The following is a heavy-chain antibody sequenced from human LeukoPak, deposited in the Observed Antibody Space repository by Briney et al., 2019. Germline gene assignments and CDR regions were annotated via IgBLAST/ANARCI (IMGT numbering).Heavy chain of an antibody. CDR1: GGSFSGYS. CDR2: INHSGST. D-gene: IGHD1-26*01. CDR3: ARTPIVGATNFDY. J-gene: IGHJ4*02. Sequence: TSETLSLSCAVYGGSFSGYSWNWIRQPPGKGLEWIGEINHSGSTNYNPSLKSRVTISVDTSKNQFSLKLSSVTAADTAVYYCARTPIVGATNFDYWGQGTLVTVSS. V-gene: IGHV4-34*01.